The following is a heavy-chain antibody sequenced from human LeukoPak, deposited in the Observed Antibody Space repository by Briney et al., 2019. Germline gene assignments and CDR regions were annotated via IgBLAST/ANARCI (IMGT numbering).Heavy chain of an antibody. J-gene: IGHJ4*02. CDR3: ARGGGDYGGYYFDY. D-gene: IGHD4-23*01. CDR2: INHSGNT. V-gene: IGHV4-34*01. Sequence: SETLSLTCAVYGGSFSGYYWSWIRQPPGKWLEWIGEINHSGNTNYNPSLKSRVTISVDTSKNQFSLKLSSVTAADTAVYYCARGGGDYGGYYFDYWGQGTLVPVSS. CDR1: GGSFSGYY.